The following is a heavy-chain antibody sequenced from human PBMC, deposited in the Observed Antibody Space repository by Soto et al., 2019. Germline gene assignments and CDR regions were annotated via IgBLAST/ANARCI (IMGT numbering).Heavy chain of an antibody. D-gene: IGHD6-19*01. Sequence: EVQLVESGGGLVQPGRSLRLSCAASGFTFDDYAMHWVRQAPGKGLEWVSGISRNSASIGYADSVKGRFTISRDNAKNSLYLPMNGLRAEDTALYYCAKGRSGWYEGDYFYFWGQGTLVTVSS. CDR1: GFTFDDYA. J-gene: IGHJ4*02. V-gene: IGHV3-9*01. CDR3: AKGRSGWYEGDYFYF. CDR2: ISRNSASI.